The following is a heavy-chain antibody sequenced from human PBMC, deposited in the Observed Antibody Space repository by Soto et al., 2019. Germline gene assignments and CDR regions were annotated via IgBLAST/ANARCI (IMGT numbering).Heavy chain of an antibody. CDR2: ISDSGDRT. D-gene: IGHD5-12*01. Sequence: EVHLLESGGGLVQPGGSLRLSCAASEFTFSIFDMSWVRQAPGKGLEWVSMISDSGDRTYYAGSVRGRITMSRDNSKNTVYLQMDSLRAEDTAVYYCIKGGWLDYWGQGTLVTVYS. CDR1: EFTFSIFD. V-gene: IGHV3-23*01. J-gene: IGHJ4*02. CDR3: IKGGWLDY.